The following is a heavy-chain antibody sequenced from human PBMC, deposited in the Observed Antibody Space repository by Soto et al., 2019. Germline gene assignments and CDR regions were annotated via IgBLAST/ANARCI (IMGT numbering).Heavy chain of an antibody. J-gene: IGHJ4*02. CDR3: ARVLYRNVIHA. D-gene: IGHD3-16*02. Sequence: QVQLVQSGSDVKKPGASLTVSCKASGYIFSDYYIHWVRQAPGQGLEWMGWIDPRNGGTKYAQKFQDRLTMTTDTSTSTAFLELRRLRLDDTAVFFCARVLYRNVIHAWGQGTLVTVSS. V-gene: IGHV1-2*02. CDR2: IDPRNGGT. CDR1: GYIFSDYY.